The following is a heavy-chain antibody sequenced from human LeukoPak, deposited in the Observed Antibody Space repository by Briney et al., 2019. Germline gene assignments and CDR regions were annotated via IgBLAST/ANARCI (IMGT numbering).Heavy chain of an antibody. CDR3: AKGLGYYYGSGSYYMGNDY. CDR1: GFTFTSYG. D-gene: IGHD3-10*01. V-gene: IGHV3-21*01. CDR2: ISSSSSYI. Sequence: GGSLRLSCAASGFTFTSYGMTWVRQAQGKGLEWVSSISSSSSYIYYADSVKGRFTISRDNAKNSVYLQMNSLRGEDTAVYYCAKGLGYYYGSGSYYMGNDYWGQGTLVTVSS. J-gene: IGHJ4*02.